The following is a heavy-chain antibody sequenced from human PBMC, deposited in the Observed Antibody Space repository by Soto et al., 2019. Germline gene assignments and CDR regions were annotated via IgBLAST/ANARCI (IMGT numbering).Heavy chain of an antibody. J-gene: IGHJ4*02. CDR2: ISGSGGST. Sequence: EVQLLESGGGLVQPGGSLRLSCAASGFTFSIYAMSWVRQAPGKGLEWVSVISGSGGSTDYADSVKGRFTISRDNSKNPLYLQMNSLRAEDTAVYYCAGPEEYSSGWYGVYWGQGTLVTVSS. V-gene: IGHV3-23*01. D-gene: IGHD6-19*01. CDR1: GFTFSIYA. CDR3: AGPEEYSSGWYGVY.